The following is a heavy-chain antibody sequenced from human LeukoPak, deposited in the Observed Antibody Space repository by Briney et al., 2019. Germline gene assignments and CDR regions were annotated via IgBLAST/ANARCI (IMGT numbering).Heavy chain of an antibody. J-gene: IGHJ4*02. CDR1: GGSISSYY. Sequence: SETLSPTCTVSGGSISSYYWSWLRQPPGKGLEWIGYIYYSGTTNYNPSLKSRVTISVDTSKNQFSLKLSSVTAADTAVYYCARGVYIAAAQYGYWGQGTLVTVSS. V-gene: IGHV4-59*01. D-gene: IGHD6-13*01. CDR2: IYYSGTT. CDR3: ARGVYIAAAQYGY.